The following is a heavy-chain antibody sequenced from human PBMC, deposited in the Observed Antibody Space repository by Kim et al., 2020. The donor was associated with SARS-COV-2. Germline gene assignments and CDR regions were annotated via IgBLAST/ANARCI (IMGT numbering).Heavy chain of an antibody. V-gene: IGHV3-48*02. CDR1: GFTFSSYS. D-gene: IGHD6-13*01. CDR3: ASQIPNIAAPEKVNY. J-gene: IGHJ4*02. CDR2: ISSSSSTI. Sequence: GGSLRLSCAASGFTFSSYSMNWVRQAPGKGLEWVSYISSSSSTIYYADSVKGRFTISRDNAKNSLYLQMNSLRDEDTAVYYCASQIPNIAAPEKVNYWRQGTLVTDSS.